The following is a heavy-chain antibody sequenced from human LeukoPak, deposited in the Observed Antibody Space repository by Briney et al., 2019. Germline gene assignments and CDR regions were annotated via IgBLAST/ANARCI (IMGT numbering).Heavy chain of an antibody. Sequence: GGSLRLSCAASGFTFSSYTMNWVRQAPGKGLEWVSYITGDDIAIYYADSVKGRFTIYRDNAKNSLHLQMNSLRAEDTAVYYCARGLGFYGEQFDYWGQGTLVTVSS. V-gene: IGHV3-48*04. J-gene: IGHJ4*02. CDR2: ITGDDIAI. CDR1: GFTFSSYT. CDR3: ARGLGFYGEQFDY. D-gene: IGHD4-17*01.